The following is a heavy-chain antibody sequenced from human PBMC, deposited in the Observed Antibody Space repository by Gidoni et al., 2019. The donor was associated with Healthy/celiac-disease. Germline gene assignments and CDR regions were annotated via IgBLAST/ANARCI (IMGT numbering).Heavy chain of an antibody. D-gene: IGHD6-13*01. J-gene: IGHJ4*02. CDR2: IRSKAYGGTT. Sequence: EVQLVESGGGLVQPGRSLRLSCTASGFTFGDYAMRWFRQGPGKGLEWVGFIRSKAYGGTTEYAASVKGRFTISRDDSKSIAYLQMNSLKTEDTAVYYCTRDKFFAYSSSWDYFDYWGQGTLVTVSS. CDR1: GFTFGDYA. CDR3: TRDKFFAYSSSWDYFDY. V-gene: IGHV3-49*03.